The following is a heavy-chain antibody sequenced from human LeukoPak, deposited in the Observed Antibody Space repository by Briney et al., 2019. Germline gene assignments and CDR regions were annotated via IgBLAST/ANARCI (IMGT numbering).Heavy chain of an antibody. D-gene: IGHD6-19*01. J-gene: IGHJ4*02. CDR3: AKIDSSGGEDY. Sequence: GGSLRLSCAASGFTFDDYAMHWVRQAPGKGLEWVSGISWNSGSIGYADSVKGRFTISRDNAKNSLYLQMNSLRAEDTALYYCAKIDSSGGEDYWGQGTLVTVSS. CDR1: GFTFDDYA. V-gene: IGHV3-9*01. CDR2: ISWNSGSI.